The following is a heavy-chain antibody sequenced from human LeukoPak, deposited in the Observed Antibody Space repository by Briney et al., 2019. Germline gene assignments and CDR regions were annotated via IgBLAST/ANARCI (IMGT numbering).Heavy chain of an antibody. CDR2: MNPNSGNT. V-gene: IGHV1-8*03. CDR3: ARGIVVVDPTKFDP. CDR1: GYTFTSYG. J-gene: IGHJ5*02. D-gene: IGHD2-2*01. Sequence: ASVKVSCKASGYTFTSYGISWVRQAPGQGLEWMGWMNPNSGNTGYAQKFQGRVTITRNTSISTAYMELSSLRSEDTAVYYCARGIVVVDPTKFDPWGQGTLVTVSS.